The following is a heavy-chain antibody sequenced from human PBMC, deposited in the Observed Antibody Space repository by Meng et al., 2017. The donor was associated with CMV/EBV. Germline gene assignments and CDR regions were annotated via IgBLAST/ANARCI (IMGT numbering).Heavy chain of an antibody. Sequence: GSLRLSCTVSGGSISRSSYYWGWIRPPPGTGLEWIGSLYYSGSTYYNPSLESRVTISVDTSKNQFSLKLSSVTAADTAVYYCASQITDIYGDLYYYYYYGMDVWGQGTTVTVSS. D-gene: IGHD4-17*01. CDR2: LYYSGST. V-gene: IGHV4-39*01. CDR1: GGSISRSSYY. J-gene: IGHJ6*02. CDR3: ASQITDIYGDLYYYYYYGMDV.